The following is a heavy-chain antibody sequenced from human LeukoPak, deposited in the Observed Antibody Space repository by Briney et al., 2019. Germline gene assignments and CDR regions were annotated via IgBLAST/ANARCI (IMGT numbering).Heavy chain of an antibody. D-gene: IGHD3-3*01. J-gene: IGHJ4*02. CDR3: ARHPLTTIFGVVQPSSGFDY. CDR1: GYSFTSYW. Sequence: GESLKISCEGSGYSFTSYWIGWVRQMPGKGLEWMGIIYPGDSDTRYSPSFQGQVTISADKSISTAYLQWSSLKASDTAMYYCARHPLTTIFGVVQPSSGFDYWGQGTLVTVSS. CDR2: IYPGDSDT. V-gene: IGHV5-51*01.